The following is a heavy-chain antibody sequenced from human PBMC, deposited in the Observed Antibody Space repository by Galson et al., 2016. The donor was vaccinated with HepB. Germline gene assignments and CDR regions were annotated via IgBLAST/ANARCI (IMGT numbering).Heavy chain of an antibody. CDR3: AKVANRRFGELSSWFDP. CDR1: GFIFSGYV. V-gene: IGHV3-30*18. CDR2: ISYDGSDK. J-gene: IGHJ5*02. Sequence: SLRLSCAASGFIFSGYVMYWVRQAPGKGLEWVAVISYDGSDKHYADSVKGRFTVSRDNSRSTLYLQMNSLRPEDTAVYYCAKVANRRFGELSSWFDPWGQGTLVTVSS. D-gene: IGHD3-10*01.